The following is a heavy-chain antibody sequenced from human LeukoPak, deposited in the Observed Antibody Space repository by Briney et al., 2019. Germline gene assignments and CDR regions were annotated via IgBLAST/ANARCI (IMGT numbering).Heavy chain of an antibody. CDR3: ASSMVRAYYFDY. D-gene: IGHD3-10*01. CDR1: GGSISSSSYY. CDR2: IYHSGST. V-gene: IGHV4-39*07. Sequence: ASETLSLTCTVSGGSISSSSYYWGWIRQPPGKGLEWIGSIYHSGSTYYNPSLKSRVTISVDTSKNQFSLKLSSVTAADTAVYYCASSMVRAYYFDYWGQGTLVTVSS. J-gene: IGHJ4*02.